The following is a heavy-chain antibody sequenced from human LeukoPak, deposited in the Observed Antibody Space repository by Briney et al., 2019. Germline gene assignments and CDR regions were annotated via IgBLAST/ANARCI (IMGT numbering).Heavy chain of an antibody. CDR1: GFTFDDYA. CDR3: ARDSSGYSHGLGY. Sequence: GRSLRLSCAASGFTFDDYAMHWVRQAPGKGLEWVSGISWNSGSIGYADSVKGRFTIFRDNAKNSLYLQMNSLRAEDTALYYCARDSSGYSHGLGYWGQGTLVTVSS. D-gene: IGHD3-22*01. J-gene: IGHJ4*02. V-gene: IGHV3-9*01. CDR2: ISWNSGSI.